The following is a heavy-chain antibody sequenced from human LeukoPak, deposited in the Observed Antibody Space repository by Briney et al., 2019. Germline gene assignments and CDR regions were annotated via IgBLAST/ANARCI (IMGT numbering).Heavy chain of an antibody. Sequence: SVKVSCKASGGTFSSYAISWVRQAPGQGLEWMGGIIPIFGRANYAQKFQGRVTITTDESTSTAYMELSSLRSEDTAVYYCASPQHMRVVRGVNYYMDVWGKGTTVTVSS. V-gene: IGHV1-69*05. CDR2: IIPIFGRA. D-gene: IGHD3-10*01. CDR1: GGTFSSYA. J-gene: IGHJ6*03. CDR3: ASPQHMRVVRGVNYYMDV.